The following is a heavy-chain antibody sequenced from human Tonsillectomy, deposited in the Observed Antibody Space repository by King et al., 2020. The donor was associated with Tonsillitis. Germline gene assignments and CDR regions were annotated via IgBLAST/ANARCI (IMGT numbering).Heavy chain of an antibody. Sequence: QLQESGPGLVKPSETQSLTCTVSGGSISSSSYYWGWIRQPPGKGLEWIGSIYYSGSTYYNPSLKSRVTISVDTSKNQFSLKLSSVTAADTAVYYCASSRYYYDSKIGYFDLWGRGTLVTVSS. CDR1: GGSISSSSYY. V-gene: IGHV4-39*01. CDR3: ASSRYYYDSKIGYFDL. J-gene: IGHJ2*01. CDR2: IYYSGST. D-gene: IGHD3-22*01.